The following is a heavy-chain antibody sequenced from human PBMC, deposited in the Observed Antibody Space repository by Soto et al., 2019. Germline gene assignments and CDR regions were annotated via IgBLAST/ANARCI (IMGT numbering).Heavy chain of an antibody. CDR3: ARVQGYCSSTSCYGGWYFDL. CDR2: MNPNSGNT. Sequence: QVQLVQSGAEVKKPGASVKVSCKASGYTFTSYDINWVRQATGQGLEWIGWMNPNSGNTGYAQKFQGRVTMTRNTTISTAYMELSSLRSEDTAVYYCARVQGYCSSTSCYGGWYFDLWGRGTLVTVSS. CDR1: GYTFTSYD. V-gene: IGHV1-8*01. J-gene: IGHJ2*01. D-gene: IGHD2-2*01.